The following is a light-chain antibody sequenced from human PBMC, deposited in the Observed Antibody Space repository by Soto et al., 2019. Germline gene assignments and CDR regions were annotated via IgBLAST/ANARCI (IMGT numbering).Light chain of an antibody. CDR2: AAS. V-gene: IGKV1-39*01. CDR1: QNINKY. Sequence: DIQMTQSPSSLSASVGDRVTITCRASQNINKYLNWYQQKPGKAPKLLIFAASSMQSGVPLRFSGSGSGTDFTLTISSLQPEDFATYYCQQSHNTPRTFGQGTKLEIK. J-gene: IGKJ2*01. CDR3: QQSHNTPRT.